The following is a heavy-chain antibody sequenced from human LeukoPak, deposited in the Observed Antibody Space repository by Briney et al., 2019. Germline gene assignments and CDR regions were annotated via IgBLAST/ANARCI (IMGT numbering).Heavy chain of an antibody. V-gene: IGHV1-2*02. CDR3: AGADSGSYYAIVDY. J-gene: IGHJ4*02. CDR1: GYTFTGYY. CDR2: INPNSGGT. D-gene: IGHD1-26*01. Sequence: ASVKVSCKASGYTFTGYYMHWVRQAPGQGLEWMGWINPNSGGTNYAQKFQGRVTMTRDTSISTAYMELSRLRSDDTAVYYCAGADSGSYYAIVDYWGQGTLVTVSS.